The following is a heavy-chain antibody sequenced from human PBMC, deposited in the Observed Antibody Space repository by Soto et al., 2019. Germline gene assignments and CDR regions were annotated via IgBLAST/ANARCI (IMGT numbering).Heavy chain of an antibody. CDR3: AREGHCSSTGCPGDY. CDR2: INHSGST. D-gene: IGHD2-2*01. Sequence: SETLSLTCAVDRGSFSGYYWSWMRQPPGKGLEWIGEINHSGSTNYNPSLKSRVTISVDTSKNQFSLNLSSVTAADTAVYYCAREGHCSSTGCPGDYWGQGALVT. J-gene: IGHJ4*02. CDR1: RGSFSGYY. V-gene: IGHV4-34*01.